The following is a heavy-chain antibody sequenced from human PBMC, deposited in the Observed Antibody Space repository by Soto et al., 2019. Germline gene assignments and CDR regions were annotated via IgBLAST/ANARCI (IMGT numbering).Heavy chain of an antibody. J-gene: IGHJ4*02. CDR2: ISYDGTNK. D-gene: IGHD6-19*01. V-gene: IGHV3-30*18. CDR1: GFTFSTYG. CDR3: AKDLGQFASGWPFDY. Sequence: QVQLVESGGGVVQPGRSLRLSCAASGFTFSTYGVDWVRQAPGKGLEWVAIISYDGTNKFYADSVKGRFTISRDNSKNTLYLQMNSLGPEDTAVYYCAKDLGQFASGWPFDYWGQGTLVTVSS.